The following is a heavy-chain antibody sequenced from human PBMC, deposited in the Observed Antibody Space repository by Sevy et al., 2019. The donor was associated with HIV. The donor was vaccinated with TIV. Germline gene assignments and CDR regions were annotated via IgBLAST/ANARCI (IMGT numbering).Heavy chain of an antibody. CDR1: EFTFSSYW. D-gene: IGHD1-26*01. Sequence: GGSLRLSCAASEFTFSSYWMSWVRQAPGKGLEWVANIKQDGSEKYYVDSVKGRFTITTDNAKNSLYLQMNSLSAEDTAVYYCARSGGSYDYGMDVWGQGTTVTVSS. CDR2: IKQDGSEK. J-gene: IGHJ6*02. V-gene: IGHV3-7*01. CDR3: ARSGGSYDYGMDV.